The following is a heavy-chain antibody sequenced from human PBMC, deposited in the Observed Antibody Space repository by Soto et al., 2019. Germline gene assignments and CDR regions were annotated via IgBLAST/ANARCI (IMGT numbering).Heavy chain of an antibody. CDR3: ARTGGMDV. CDR1: GGSFSGYY. Sequence: QVQLQQWGAGLLKPSETLSLTCAVYGGSFSGYYWSWLRQPPGKGPEWIGEINHSGNTKYTPSLESRVTISVDTSKNQFSLNLNSVSAADTAVYYCARTGGMDVWSQGATVTVSS. J-gene: IGHJ6*02. V-gene: IGHV4-34*01. CDR2: INHSGNT.